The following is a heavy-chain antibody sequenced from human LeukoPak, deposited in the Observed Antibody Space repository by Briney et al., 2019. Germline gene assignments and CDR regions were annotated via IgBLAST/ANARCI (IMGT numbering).Heavy chain of an antibody. CDR3: ARGTGTTADFDY. CDR2: ISSSSSYT. J-gene: IGHJ4*02. D-gene: IGHD1-1*01. Sequence: PGGSLRLSCAASGFTFSDYYMSWIRQAPGKGLEWVSYISSSSSYTKYADSVKGRFTISRDNAKNSLYLQVNSLRAEDTAVYYCARGTGTTADFDYWGQGTLVTVSS. CDR1: GFTFSDYY. V-gene: IGHV3-11*06.